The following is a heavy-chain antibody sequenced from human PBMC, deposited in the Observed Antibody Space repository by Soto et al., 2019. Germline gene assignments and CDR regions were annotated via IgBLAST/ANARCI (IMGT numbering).Heavy chain of an antibody. D-gene: IGHD6-19*01. CDR2: INPDNGNA. CDR1: GYTFTIYS. CDR3: ARGHSSGWPHYYYSGMDV. Sequence: QVQLEQSGAEVKKPGASVKVSCKASGYTFTIYSIHWVRQAPGQRLEWMGWINPDNGNAKYSQKFQGRVTITRDPSASTANMERSSLRSEDTAVYYCARGHSSGWPHYYYSGMDVWGQGTTVTVSS. J-gene: IGHJ6*02. V-gene: IGHV1-3*01.